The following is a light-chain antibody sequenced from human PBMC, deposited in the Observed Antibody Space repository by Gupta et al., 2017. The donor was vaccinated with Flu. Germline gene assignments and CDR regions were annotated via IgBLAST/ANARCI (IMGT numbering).Light chain of an antibody. J-gene: IGLJ2*01. CDR3: NSYTSSAFRV. Sequence: QSALTQPASVSGSPGQSITISCTGTSSDVGGYNYVSWYQHHPGKAPKVMIYEVSNRPSGVSDRFSGSKSGNTAFLTISGLQAEDEADYYCNSYTSSAFRVFGGGTKLTVL. CDR1: SSDVGGYNY. CDR2: EVS. V-gene: IGLV2-14*01.